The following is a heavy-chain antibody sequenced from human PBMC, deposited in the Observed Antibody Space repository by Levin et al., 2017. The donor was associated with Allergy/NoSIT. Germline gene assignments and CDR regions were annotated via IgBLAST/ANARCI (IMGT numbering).Heavy chain of an antibody. J-gene: IGHJ3*02. V-gene: IGHV3-30*18. CDR3: AKDVYGSGWYPLGNDAFEM. Sequence: GGSLRLSCAASGFTFSSYGMHWVRQAPGKGLEWVAVISSDGRKKFYADSVEGRFTISRDNSKNTLDLQMNSLRAEDTAVYYCAKDVYGSGWYPLGNDAFEMWGQGTKVSVSS. CDR2: ISSDGRKK. D-gene: IGHD6-19*01. CDR1: GFTFSSYG.